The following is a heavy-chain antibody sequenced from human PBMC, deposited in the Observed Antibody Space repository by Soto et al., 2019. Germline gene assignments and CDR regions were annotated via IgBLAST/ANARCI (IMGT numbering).Heavy chain of an antibody. V-gene: IGHV3-23*01. CDR3: AKDLDGAAAGPTKFYGMDV. CDR1: GFTCSSYA. J-gene: IGHJ6*02. D-gene: IGHD6-13*01. Sequence: EVQLLESGGGLVQPGGSLRLSCAASGFTCSSYAMSWVRQAPGKGLEWVSVISGSGDSTYYADSVRGRFTISRDNSKNTLYLQMNSLRAEDTAVYYCAKDLDGAAAGPTKFYGMDVWGQGTTVTVSS. CDR2: ISGSGDST.